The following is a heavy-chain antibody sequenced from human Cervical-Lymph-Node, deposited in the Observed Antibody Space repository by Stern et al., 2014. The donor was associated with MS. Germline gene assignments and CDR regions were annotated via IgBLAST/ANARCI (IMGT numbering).Heavy chain of an antibody. D-gene: IGHD6-19*01. CDR3: ARDVPYSSTSREDYYYGMDV. Sequence: VQLVESGPGLVKPSQTLSLTCTVSGGSISSGGFYWTWIRQHPGKGLEWMGYIHHSGSSYCNPSLKSRITISIDMSKNQFSLKLSSVTAADTAVYYCARDVPYSSTSREDYYYGMDVWGQGTTVTVSS. J-gene: IGHJ6*02. V-gene: IGHV4-31*03. CDR1: GGSISSGGFY. CDR2: IHHSGSS.